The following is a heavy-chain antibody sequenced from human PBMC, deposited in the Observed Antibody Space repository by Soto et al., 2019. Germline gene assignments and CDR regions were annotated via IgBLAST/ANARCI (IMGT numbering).Heavy chain of an antibody. D-gene: IGHD2-15*01. J-gene: IGHJ4*02. CDR2: INPNSGGT. Sequence: GASVKVSCKASGYTLTGYYMHWVRQAPGQGPEWMGWINPNSGGTNYAQKFQGRVTMTRDTSISTAYMELSRLRSDDTAVYYCATHRGYCSGGSCYSEFDYSGQGTLVTVSS. CDR1: GYTLTGYY. CDR3: ATHRGYCSGGSCYSEFDY. V-gene: IGHV1-2*02.